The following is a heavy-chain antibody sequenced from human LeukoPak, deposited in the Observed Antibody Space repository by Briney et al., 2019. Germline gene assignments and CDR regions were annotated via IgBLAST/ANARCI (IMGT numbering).Heavy chain of an antibody. V-gene: IGHV1-18*01. D-gene: IGHD3-10*01. CDR3: AREKFGSFDY. J-gene: IGHJ4*02. CDR1: AYTFTSYG. CDR2: ISAYNGNT. Sequence: GASVKVSCKASAYTFTSYGISWVRQAPGQGLDWMGWISAYNGNTNYAQKLEGRLTMTTDTSTSTAYMELRSLRSDDTAVYYCAREKFGSFDYWGQGTLVTVSS.